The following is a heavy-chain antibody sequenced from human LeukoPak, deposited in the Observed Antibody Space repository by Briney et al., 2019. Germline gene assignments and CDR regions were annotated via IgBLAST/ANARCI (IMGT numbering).Heavy chain of an antibody. J-gene: IGHJ6*04. CDR3: AELGITMIGGV. D-gene: IGHD3-10*02. CDR2: ISGSGGST. V-gene: IGHV3-23*01. Sequence: PGGSLRLSCAASGFTFSSYAMSWVRQAPGKGLEWVSAISGSGGSTYYADSVKGRFTISRDNAKNSLYLQMNSLRAEDTAGYYCAELGITMIGGVWGKGTTVTISS. CDR1: GFTFSSYA.